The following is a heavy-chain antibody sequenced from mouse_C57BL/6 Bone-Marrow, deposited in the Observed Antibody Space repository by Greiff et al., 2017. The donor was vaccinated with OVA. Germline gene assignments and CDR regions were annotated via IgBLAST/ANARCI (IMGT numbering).Heavy chain of an antibody. V-gene: IGHV1-81*01. J-gene: IGHJ3*01. CDR3: ARQLGLQRAY. D-gene: IGHD3-1*01. Sequence: QVQLKQSGAELARPGASVKLSCKASGYTFTSYGISWVKQRTGQGLEWIGEIYPRSGNTYYNEKFKGKATLTADKSSSTAYMELRSLTSEDSAVDFCARQLGLQRAYWGQGTLVTVSA. CDR1: GYTFTSYG. CDR2: IYPRSGNT.